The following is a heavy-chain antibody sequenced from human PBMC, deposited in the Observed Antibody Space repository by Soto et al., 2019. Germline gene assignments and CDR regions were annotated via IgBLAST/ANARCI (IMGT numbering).Heavy chain of an antibody. CDR1: GYTFSNYA. CDR3: ARHGYSSLGDY. CDR2: INTGNGNT. D-gene: IGHD5-12*01. Sequence: QVQLVQSGAEVKKPGASVKVSCKASGYTFSNYAMHWVRQAPGQRLEWMGWINTGNGNTKYSQKFQGRVTFTRDTYARTAYSTAYIELSRLTSEDTAVYYCARHGYSSLGDYWGRGTPVTVSS. J-gene: IGHJ4*01. V-gene: IGHV1-3*04.